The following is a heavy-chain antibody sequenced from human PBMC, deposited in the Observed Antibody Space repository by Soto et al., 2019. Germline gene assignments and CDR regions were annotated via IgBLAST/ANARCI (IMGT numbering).Heavy chain of an antibody. V-gene: IGHV3-30-3*01. CDR3: ERDLGVGSVNGMDV. CDR1: GFTFSSYA. CDR2: ISYDGSNK. Sequence: PGGSLRLSCAASGFTFSSYAMHWVRQAPGKGLEWVAVISYDGSNKYYADSVKGRFTISRDNSKNTLFLQMNSLRAEDTAVYYCERDLGVGSVNGMDVWGQGTTATVAS. D-gene: IGHD3-10*01. J-gene: IGHJ6*02.